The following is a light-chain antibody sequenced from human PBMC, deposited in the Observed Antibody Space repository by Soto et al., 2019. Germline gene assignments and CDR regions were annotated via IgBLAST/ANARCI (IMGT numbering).Light chain of an antibody. V-gene: IGKV3-15*01. CDR2: GAS. J-gene: IGKJ4*01. CDR1: QSVSSN. Sequence: EIVMTQSPATLSVSPGERATLSCRASQSVSSNLAWYQQKPGQAPRLLIYGASTRAIGITARFSGSGSGTEFTLPISSLQSEDFAGDYCQQYNNWPPLTFGGGTKVEIK. CDR3: QQYNNWPPLT.